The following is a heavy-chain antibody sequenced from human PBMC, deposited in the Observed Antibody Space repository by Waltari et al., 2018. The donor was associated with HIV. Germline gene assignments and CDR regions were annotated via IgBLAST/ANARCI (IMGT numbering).Heavy chain of an antibody. D-gene: IGHD3-10*01. Sequence: QVQLQESGPGLVRPSQTLSLTCTVSGGSITSGSYYWSWIRQPAGKELEWLGRVYTSGNTDYNPSLRSGVTLAVDTSNNQFSLKLSSLTAADTAVYYCARALDYYEAGSFPWWFFDLWGRGTLVTVSS. CDR1: GGSITSGSYY. V-gene: IGHV4-61*02. J-gene: IGHJ2*01. CDR2: VYTSGNT. CDR3: ARALDYYEAGSFPWWFFDL.